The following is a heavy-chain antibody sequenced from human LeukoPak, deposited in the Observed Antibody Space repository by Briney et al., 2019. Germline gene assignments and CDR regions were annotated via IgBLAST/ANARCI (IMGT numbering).Heavy chain of an antibody. CDR2: IYPGDSDT. CDR3: ARARQSGSYAAFDH. V-gene: IGHV5-51*01. D-gene: IGHD1-26*01. J-gene: IGHJ4*02. CDR1: GYSFINFW. Sequence: GESLNTCTQGCGYSFINFWSAWVRQRPGKDLEWMGIIYPGDSDTRNSPSFQGRVTMSVDKSISTAYLQLNNLKASDSAMYFCARARQSGSYAAFDHWGLGSLVTVSS.